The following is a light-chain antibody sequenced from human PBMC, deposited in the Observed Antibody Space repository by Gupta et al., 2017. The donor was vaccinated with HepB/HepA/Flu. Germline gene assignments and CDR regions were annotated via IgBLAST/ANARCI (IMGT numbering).Light chain of an antibody. CDR3: QQYNSYLCS. Sequence: DIQMTQSPSTLSASVGDRVTITCRASQSISNWLAWYQQKPGKAPKLLIYKASSLESGVPSRFSGSGSGTEFTLTISSLQPDDFATYYCQQYNSYLCSIGQGTKLEIK. CDR1: QSISNW. CDR2: KAS. V-gene: IGKV1-5*03. J-gene: IGKJ2*04.